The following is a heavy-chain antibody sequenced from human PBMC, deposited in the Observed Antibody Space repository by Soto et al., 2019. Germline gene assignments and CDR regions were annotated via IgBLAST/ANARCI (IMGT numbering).Heavy chain of an antibody. CDR1: GFTFDDYA. CDR3: AKSYYDILTGYYIDY. D-gene: IGHD3-9*01. J-gene: IGHJ4*02. Sequence: EVQLVESGGGLVQPGRSLRLSCAASGFTFDDYAMHWVRQAPGKGLEWVSGISWNSGSIRYADSVKGRFTISRDNAKNSLYLQMNSLRAEDTALYYCAKSYYDILTGYYIDYWGQGTLVTVSS. V-gene: IGHV3-9*01. CDR2: ISWNSGSI.